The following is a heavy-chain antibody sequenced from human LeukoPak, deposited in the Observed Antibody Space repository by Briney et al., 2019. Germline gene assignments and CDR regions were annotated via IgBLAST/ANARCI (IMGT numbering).Heavy chain of an antibody. Sequence: SETLSLTCTVSGGSNYWSWIRQPPGKGLEWTGYIHYSGSTSYNPSLKSRVTISIDTSKNQFSLKLSSVTAADTAVYYCASRRLYSSSPRLRGAFDIWGQGTMVTVSS. CDR3: ASRRLYSSSPRLRGAFDI. CDR1: GGSNY. D-gene: IGHD6-13*01. V-gene: IGHV4-59*12. J-gene: IGHJ3*02. CDR2: IHYSGST.